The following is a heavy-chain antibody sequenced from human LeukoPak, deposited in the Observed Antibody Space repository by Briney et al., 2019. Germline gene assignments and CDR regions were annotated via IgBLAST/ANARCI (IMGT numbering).Heavy chain of an antibody. CDR1: GGTFRSYA. D-gene: IGHD5-24*01. CDR3: ARYWNFKDGYNDGHNNY. J-gene: IGHJ4*02. CDR2: IIPIRGIA. Sequence: GASVKVSCKASGGTFRSYATRWVRQAPGLGRGWMGRIIPIRGIAKYAQKFQGIVTITTDKSTSTAYMELSSLRSEDTAVHYCARYWNFKDGYNDGHNNYWGQGTLVTVSS. V-gene: IGHV1-69*04.